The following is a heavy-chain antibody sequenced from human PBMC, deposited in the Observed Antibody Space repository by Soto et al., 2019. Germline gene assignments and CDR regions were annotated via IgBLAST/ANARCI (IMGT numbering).Heavy chain of an antibody. D-gene: IGHD6-6*01. J-gene: IGHJ4*02. Sequence: EVQLLQSGGGLVQPGGSLRLSCAASAFSPYAMSWVRQAPGKGLEWVSAISGSGDRTYYADSVRGRFTISRDNSKNRICLQRDSLRAEDRAVYYCAKDLWYNSWSAFDYWGQGTLVTVSS. CDR3: AKDLWYNSWSAFDY. V-gene: IGHV3-23*01. CDR1: AFSPYA. CDR2: ISGSGDRT.